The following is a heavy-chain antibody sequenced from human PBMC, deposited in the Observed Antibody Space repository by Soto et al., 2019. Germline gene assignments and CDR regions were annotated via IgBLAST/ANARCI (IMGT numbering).Heavy chain of an antibody. CDR3: ARVEGYSADEMD. Sequence: QVQLVQSGAEVKRPGDSVTVSCKTSGYIFTSYWIHWVRQAPGQGLEWMGLIKPSGGSTTYAQKFQGRVTMTRDTPTSTVYMELRSLKSEDTAVYYCARVEGYSADEMDWGQGTLVTVSS. J-gene: IGHJ4*02. CDR1: GYIFTSYW. V-gene: IGHV1-46*01. CDR2: IKPSGGST. D-gene: IGHD5-12*01.